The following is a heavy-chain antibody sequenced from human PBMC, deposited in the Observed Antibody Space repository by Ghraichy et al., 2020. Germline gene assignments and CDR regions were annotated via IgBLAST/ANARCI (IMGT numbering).Heavy chain of an antibody. D-gene: IGHD6-25*01. CDR2: IYYSGST. CDR1: GGSISSSGYY. V-gene: IGHV4-39*02. CDR3: VRRRGSYYGY. J-gene: IGHJ4*03. Sequence: AETLSLTCTVSGGSISSSGYYWGWIRQPPGKGLEWIETIYYSGSTHYNRTLKSRATMSVDTSRHHFSLKLNSVTAADTAVYYCVRRRGSYYGYWGQGILLTVS.